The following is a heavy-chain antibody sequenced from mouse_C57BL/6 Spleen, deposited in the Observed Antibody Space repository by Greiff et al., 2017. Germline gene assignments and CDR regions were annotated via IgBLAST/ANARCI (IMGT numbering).Heavy chain of an antibody. V-gene: IGHV3-8*01. D-gene: IGHD2-3*01. CDR2: ISYSGST. Sequence: EVLLVESGPGLAQPSHTLSLTCSVTGSSITSDYWNWIRKFPGNKLEYMGYISYSGSTYYNPSLKSRISITRDTSKNQYYLQLNSVTTEDTATYYSARYDTRWSFDYWGQGTTLTVSS. CDR3: ARYDTRWSFDY. J-gene: IGHJ2*01. CDR1: GSSITSDY.